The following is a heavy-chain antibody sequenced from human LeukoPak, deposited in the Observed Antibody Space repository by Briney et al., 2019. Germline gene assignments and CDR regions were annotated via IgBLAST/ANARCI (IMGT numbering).Heavy chain of an antibody. D-gene: IGHD3-10*01. CDR2: IYYSGST. J-gene: IGHJ4*02. CDR3: ARQGVTKVRGVMN. CDR1: GGSISSSSYY. Sequence: SETLSLTCTVSGGSISSSSYYWGWIRQPPGKGLEWIGSIYYSGSTYYNPSLKSRVTISVDTSKNQFSLKLSSVTAADTAVYYCARQGVTKVRGVMNWGQGTLVTVSS. V-gene: IGHV4-39*01.